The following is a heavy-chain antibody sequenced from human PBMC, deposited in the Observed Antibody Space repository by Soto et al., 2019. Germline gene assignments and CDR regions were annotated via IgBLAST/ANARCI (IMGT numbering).Heavy chain of an antibody. V-gene: IGHV4-39*01. Sequence: SETLSLTCSVSGCSMSSSSNYWGWIRQPPGKGLEWIATIYYSGSTYYNSSLKSRVTISVDTSKNQFSLKLSFVTAADTAVCYCARRSGGYVGWFDPGGWGTLVTDS. CDR3: ARRSGGYVGWFDP. J-gene: IGHJ5*02. D-gene: IGHD5-12*01. CDR1: GCSMSSSSNY. CDR2: IYYSGST.